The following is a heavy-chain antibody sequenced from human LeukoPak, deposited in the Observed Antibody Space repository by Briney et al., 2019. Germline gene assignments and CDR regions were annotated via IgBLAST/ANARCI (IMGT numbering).Heavy chain of an antibody. CDR1: GYTFTSYG. V-gene: IGHV1-18*01. D-gene: IGHD2-2*01. CDR3: ARAYISAQLLSWFDP. Sequence: GASVKVSCKASGYTFTSYGISWVRQAPGQGLEWMGWISAYNGNTNYAQKLQGRVTMTTDTSTSTAYMELRSLRSDDTAVYYCARAYISAQLLSWFDPWGQGTLVTVSS. J-gene: IGHJ5*02. CDR2: ISAYNGNT.